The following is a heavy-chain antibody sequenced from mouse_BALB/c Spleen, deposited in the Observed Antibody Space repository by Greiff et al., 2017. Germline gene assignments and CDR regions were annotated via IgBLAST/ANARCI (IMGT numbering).Heavy chain of an antibody. CDR3: AREYPDY. Sequence: QVQLQQSGAELARPGASVKLSCKASGYTFTSYWMQWVKQRPGQGLEWIGAIYPGDGDTRYTQKFKDKATLTVDKSSSTAYMQLSSPTSEDSAVYYCAREYPDYWGQGTTLTVSS. V-gene: IGHV1-87*01. CDR2: IYPGDGDT. D-gene: IGHD5-2*01. CDR1: GYTFTSYW. J-gene: IGHJ2*01.